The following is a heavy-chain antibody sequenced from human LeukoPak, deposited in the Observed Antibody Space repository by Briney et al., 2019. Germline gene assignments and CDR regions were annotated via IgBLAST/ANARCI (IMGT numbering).Heavy chain of an antibody. D-gene: IGHD3-22*01. V-gene: IGHV3-23*01. Sequence: GGSLRLSCAASGFTFSSYAMNWVRQAPGKGLEWVSGISGSGVTTNYADSVKGRFTISRDNSENTLYLQMSSLRSEDTAIYYCAKDVDRVQSYYFDYWGQGTLVTVSS. J-gene: IGHJ4*02. CDR1: GFTFSSYA. CDR3: AKDVDRVQSYYFDY. CDR2: ISGSGVTT.